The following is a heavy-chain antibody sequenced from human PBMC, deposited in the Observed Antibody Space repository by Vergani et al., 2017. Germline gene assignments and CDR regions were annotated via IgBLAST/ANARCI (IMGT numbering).Heavy chain of an antibody. Sequence: QVQLVESGGGVVQRGGSLRLSCATSGFTLRHYDMQWTRQGPGMGLEFVAFIQFDGSNQYYADSVKGRFTLSRDFSKNTLYLQMNSLRTDYTATYYCAKHFRGWGIDYWGQGTQVIVSS. V-gene: IGHV3-30*02. CDR2: IQFDGSNQ. D-gene: IGHD3-16*01. J-gene: IGHJ4*02. CDR3: AKHFRGWGIDY. CDR1: GFTLRHYD.